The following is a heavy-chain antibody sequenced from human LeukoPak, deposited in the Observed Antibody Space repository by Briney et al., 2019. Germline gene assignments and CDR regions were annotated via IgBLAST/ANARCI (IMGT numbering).Heavy chain of an antibody. CDR2: INSDGSSI. Sequence: GGSLRLSCAASGFTFSSYWMHWVRQAPGKGLMWVSRINSDGSSITYADSVKGRFTISRDNAKNTLYLQMNSLRVEDTAVYYCVREGRVSGYDFDCWGQGNLVTVSS. CDR1: GFTFSSYW. J-gene: IGHJ4*02. D-gene: IGHD5-12*01. V-gene: IGHV3-74*03. CDR3: VREGRVSGYDFDC.